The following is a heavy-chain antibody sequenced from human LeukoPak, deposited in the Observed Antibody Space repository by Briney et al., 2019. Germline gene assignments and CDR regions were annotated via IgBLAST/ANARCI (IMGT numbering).Heavy chain of an antibody. CDR1: GFSFSEYS. CDR3: ARDLTSAYWSPGGYYYYMDV. D-gene: IGHD3-16*01. V-gene: IGHV3-48*01. CDR2: ITSRSAFT. Sequence: PGGSLRLSCVGSGFSFSEYSMNWVRQSPGKGPEWISYITSRSAFTYFADSVKGRFTISRDDARNSVYLHLNALRVDDTAVYYRARDLTSAYWSPGGYYYYMDVWGKGTAVTVSS. J-gene: IGHJ6*03.